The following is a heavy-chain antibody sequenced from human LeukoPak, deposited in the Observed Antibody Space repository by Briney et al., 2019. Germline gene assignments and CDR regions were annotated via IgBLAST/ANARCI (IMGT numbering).Heavy chain of an antibody. Sequence: GGVLRLSCAASGFTFSTYWMHWVRQAPGKGLEWVSVISGSGGSTYYADSVKGRFTISRDNSKNTLYLQMSSLRGDDTAVYYCLKGSQGPIWQQLVPDHWGQGTQVTVSS. CDR3: LKGSQGPIWQQLVPDH. CDR2: ISGSGGST. CDR1: GFTFSTYW. J-gene: IGHJ4*02. V-gene: IGHV3-23*01. D-gene: IGHD6-13*01.